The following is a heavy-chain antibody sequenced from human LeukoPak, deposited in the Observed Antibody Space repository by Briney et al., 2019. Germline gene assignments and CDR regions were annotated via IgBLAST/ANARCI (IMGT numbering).Heavy chain of an antibody. J-gene: IGHJ4*02. CDR2: INAGNGNT. CDR3: ARDVMVRGVLPGY. V-gene: IGHV1-3*01. D-gene: IGHD3-10*01. Sequence: WMGWINAGNGNTKYSQKFQGRVTITRDTSASTAYMELSSLRSEDTAVYYCARDVMVRGVLPGYWGQGTLVTVSS.